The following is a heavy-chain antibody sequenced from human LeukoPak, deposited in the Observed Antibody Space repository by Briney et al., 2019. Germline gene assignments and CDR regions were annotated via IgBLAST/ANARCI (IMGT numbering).Heavy chain of an antibody. CDR2: IYYSGTT. Sequence: SETLSPTCTVSGGSISSSSYYWGWIRQPPGKGLEWIGSIYYSGTTYYYPSPRSRLTISVDTSKNQFSLTLSSVTAADTAVYYCASRHNHAFDIWGQGTMVTVSS. V-gene: IGHV4-39*01. CDR1: GGSISSSSYY. J-gene: IGHJ3*02. CDR3: ASRHNHAFDI.